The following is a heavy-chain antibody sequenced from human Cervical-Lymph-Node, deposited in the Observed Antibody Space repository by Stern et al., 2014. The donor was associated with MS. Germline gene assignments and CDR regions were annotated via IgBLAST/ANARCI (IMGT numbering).Heavy chain of an antibody. J-gene: IGHJ4*02. CDR1: GYTVSGHY. V-gene: IGHV1-46*01. D-gene: IGHD5-18*01. Sequence: QLVQSGAEVKKPGASVTVSCTPSGYTVSGHYIDWVRQAPGQGPEWMGLINPNTGATIYAQNFRDRVTMTRDTSTTTVYLDLSRLRSDDTAVYFCARRKVNTMTLDYWGQGTLVTVSS. CDR3: ARRKVNTMTLDY. CDR2: INPNTGAT.